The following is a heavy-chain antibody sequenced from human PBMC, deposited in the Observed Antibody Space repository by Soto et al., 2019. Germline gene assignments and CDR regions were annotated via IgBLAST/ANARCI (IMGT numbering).Heavy chain of an antibody. V-gene: IGHV3-7*05. CDR3: VCSGGIAVSYFYE. Sequence: PGGSLRLSCAASGFTFSSYWMSWVRQAPGKGLEWVANIKQDGSEKYYVDSVKGRFTISRDNAKNSLYLQMNKLRAEDTAVYYWVCSGGIAVSYFYEWGQGTLVPVSS. CDR2: IKQDGSEK. CDR1: GFTFSSYW. J-gene: IGHJ4*02. D-gene: IGHD2-15*01.